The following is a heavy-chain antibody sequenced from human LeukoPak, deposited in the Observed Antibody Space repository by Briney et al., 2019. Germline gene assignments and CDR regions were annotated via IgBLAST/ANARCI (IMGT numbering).Heavy chain of an antibody. Sequence: PSETLSLTCTVSGGSISISNYYWGWIRQPPGKGLEWIGSISYSGSTYYNPSLKSRVTIFVDTSKNQFSLKLSSVTAADTAVYYCASKQWVYYYMDVWGKGTTVTVSS. V-gene: IGHV4-39*01. J-gene: IGHJ6*03. CDR2: ISYSGST. D-gene: IGHD1-26*01. CDR1: GGSISISNYY. CDR3: ASKQWVYYYMDV.